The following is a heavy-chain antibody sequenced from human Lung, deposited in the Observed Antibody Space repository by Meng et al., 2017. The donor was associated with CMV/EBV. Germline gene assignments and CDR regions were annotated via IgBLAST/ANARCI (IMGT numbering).Heavy chain of an antibody. CDR1: GYSFSSYY. Sequence: XVSCKGSGYSFSSYYIAWVRQMPGKGLEWMGIIYPDDSDTKYSPSFQGQVTMSADKSVNTAYLQWTSLKASDTAMYYCATQGGLWSGYDPSGYWGQGTLVTVSS. CDR2: IYPDDSDT. J-gene: IGHJ4*02. D-gene: IGHD3-3*01. V-gene: IGHV5-51*01. CDR3: ATQGGLWSGYDPSGY.